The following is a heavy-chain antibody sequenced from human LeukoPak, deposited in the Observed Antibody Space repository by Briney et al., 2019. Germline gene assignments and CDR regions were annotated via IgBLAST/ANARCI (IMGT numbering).Heavy chain of an antibody. CDR2: IYYSGST. J-gene: IGHJ4*02. Sequence: SETLSLTCTVSGGSISSYYWSWIRQPPGKGLEWIGYIYYSGSTNYNPSLKSRVTISVDTSKNQFSLKLSSATAADTAVYYCARLNVEMATILDYWGQGTLVTVSS. CDR1: GGSISSYY. CDR3: ARLNVEMATILDY. D-gene: IGHD5-24*01. V-gene: IGHV4-59*01.